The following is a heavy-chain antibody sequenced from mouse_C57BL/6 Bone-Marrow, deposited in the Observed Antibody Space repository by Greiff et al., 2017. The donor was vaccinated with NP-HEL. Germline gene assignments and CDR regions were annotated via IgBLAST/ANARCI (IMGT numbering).Heavy chain of an antibody. CDR1: GFYIKDYN. CDR2: IDPEDGET. CDR3: ARPYYFDY. Sequence: VHVKQSGAELVKPGASVKLSCTASGFYIKDYNMHWVKQRTEQSLEWIGRIDPEDGETKYAPKFTGKATITVDTSFNTAYLQRSSLTSEETAVYYGARPYYFDYWGQGTTLTVSS. V-gene: IGHV14-2*01. J-gene: IGHJ2*01.